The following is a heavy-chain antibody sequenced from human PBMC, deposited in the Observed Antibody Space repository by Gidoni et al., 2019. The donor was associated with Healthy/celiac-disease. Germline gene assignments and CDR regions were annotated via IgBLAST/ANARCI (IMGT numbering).Heavy chain of an antibody. CDR1: GGSISSSSSY. Sequence: QLQLQESGPGLVKPSETLSLTCTVSGGSISSSSSYWGWIRQPPGKGLEWIGSIYYSGSTYYNPSLKSRVTISVDTSKNQFSLKLSSVTAADTAVYYCARSDSSSLLDYWGQGTLVTVSS. V-gene: IGHV4-39*01. CDR2: IYYSGST. D-gene: IGHD6-6*01. CDR3: ARSDSSSLLDY. J-gene: IGHJ4*02.